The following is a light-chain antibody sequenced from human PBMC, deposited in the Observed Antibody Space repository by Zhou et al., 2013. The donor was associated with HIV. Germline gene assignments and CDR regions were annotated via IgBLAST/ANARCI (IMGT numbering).Light chain of an antibody. Sequence: DIVMTQSPLSLPVTPGEPASISCRSNQSLLHTNGYNYLDWYLQKPGQSPQLLIYLGSTRASGVPDRFSGSGSGTDFTLKISRVEAEDVGVYYCMQSLQTPFTFGPGQSGYQT. V-gene: IGKV2-28*01. CDR1: QSLLHTNGYNY. J-gene: IGKJ3*01. CDR3: MQSLQTPFT. CDR2: LGS.